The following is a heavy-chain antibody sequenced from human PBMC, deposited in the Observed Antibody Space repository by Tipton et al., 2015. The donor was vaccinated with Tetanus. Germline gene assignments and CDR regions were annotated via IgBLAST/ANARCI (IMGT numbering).Heavy chain of an antibody. J-gene: IGHJ4*02. CDR1: GGSISSGGYY. CDR2: IYYSGST. V-gene: IGHV4-31*03. Sequence: TLSLTCTVSGGSISSGGYYWSWIRQHPGKGLEWIGDIYYSGSTYYNPSLKSRVTISVDTSKNQFSLKLNSVTAADTAVCYCAREQAGGARGWNCFDYWGQGTLVTVSS. D-gene: IGHD6-6*01. CDR3: AREQAGGARGWNCFDY.